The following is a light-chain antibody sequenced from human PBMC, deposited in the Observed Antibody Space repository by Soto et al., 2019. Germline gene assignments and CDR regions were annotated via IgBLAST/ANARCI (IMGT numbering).Light chain of an antibody. J-gene: IGLJ2*01. CDR2: DVN. Sequence: QSVLTQPRSVSGSPGQSVAISCSGTSSDIGGYSIVSWYQHHPGKAPKLILSDVNKRPSGVPDRFSGSKSGNTASLTISGLQAEDEADYYCCSYGVNFVILGEGTQLTVL. V-gene: IGLV2-11*01. CDR3: CSYGVNFVI. CDR1: SSDIGGYSI.